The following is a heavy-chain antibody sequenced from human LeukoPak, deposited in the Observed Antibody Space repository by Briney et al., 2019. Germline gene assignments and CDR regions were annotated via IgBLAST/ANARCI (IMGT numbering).Heavy chain of an antibody. J-gene: IGHJ4*02. CDR1: GFTFSSYS. V-gene: IGHV3-21*01. Sequence: GGSLRLSCAASGFTFSSYSMNWVRQAPGNGLEWVSSISSSSSYIYYADSVKGRFTISRDNAKNSLYLQMNSLRAEDTAVYYCARDFPNAVAALSGWGQGTLVTVSS. CDR3: ARDFPNAVAALSG. D-gene: IGHD6-19*01. CDR2: ISSSSSYI.